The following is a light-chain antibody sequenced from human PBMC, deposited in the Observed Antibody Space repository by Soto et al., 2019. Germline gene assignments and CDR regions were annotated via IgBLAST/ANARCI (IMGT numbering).Light chain of an antibody. Sequence: DIVMTQSPDSLAVSLGERATINCKSSQSVLYSSNNKNYLAWYQQRPGQPPKLLIYWASTRESGVPDRFSGSGSGTDFTLTITILQAEDVAVYYCQKYESTPPTFGQGNKLEIK. CDR1: QSVLYSSNNKNY. CDR2: WAS. V-gene: IGKV4-1*01. CDR3: QKYESTPPT. J-gene: IGKJ2*01.